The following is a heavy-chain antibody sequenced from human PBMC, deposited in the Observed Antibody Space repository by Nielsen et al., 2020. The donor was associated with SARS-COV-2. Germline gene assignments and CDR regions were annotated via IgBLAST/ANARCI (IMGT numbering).Heavy chain of an antibody. CDR1: GFTFSDSA. J-gene: IGHJ6*02. D-gene: IGHD3-10*01. Sequence: GESLKISCAASGFTFSDSAIVWVRQASGTGLEWLGRIRSKTGSYATAYAESVTGRFTISRDDSKNTAYLQMNSLKTEDTAIYYCTRLVGDYDGSGSYYTNPGMDVWGQGTTVTVSS. CDR2: IRSKTGSYAT. V-gene: IGHV3-73*01. CDR3: TRLVGDYDGSGSYYTNPGMDV.